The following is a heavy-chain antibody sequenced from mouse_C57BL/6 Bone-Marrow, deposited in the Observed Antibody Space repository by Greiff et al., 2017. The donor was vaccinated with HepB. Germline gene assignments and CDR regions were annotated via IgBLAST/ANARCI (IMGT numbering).Heavy chain of an antibody. CDR3: TTAPNSPYYYGSSYWYFDV. CDR1: GFTFSNYW. J-gene: IGHJ1*03. V-gene: IGHV6-3*01. CDR2: IRLKSDNYAT. Sequence: EVKVVESGGGLVQPGGSMKLSCVASGFTFSNYWMNWVRQSPEKGLEWVAQIRLKSDNYATHYAESVKGRFTISRDDSKSSVYLQMNNLRAEDTGIYYCTTAPNSPYYYGSSYWYFDVWGTGTTVTVSS. D-gene: IGHD1-1*01.